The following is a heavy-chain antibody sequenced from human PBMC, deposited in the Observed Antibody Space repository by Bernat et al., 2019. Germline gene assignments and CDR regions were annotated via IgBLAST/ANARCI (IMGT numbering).Heavy chain of an antibody. CDR3: TRTPVGGYSKDY. J-gene: IGHJ4*02. CDR2: IRSKANSDAT. D-gene: IGHD5-18*01. Sequence: EVQLVESGGGLVQPGGSLKLSCAASGFTFSGSAMHWVRQASGKGLEWVGRIRSKANSDATAYAASVKGRFTISRDDSKNTAYLQMNSLKTEDTAVYYCTRTPVGGYSKDYWDQGTLVTVSS. CDR1: GFTFSGSA. V-gene: IGHV3-73*02.